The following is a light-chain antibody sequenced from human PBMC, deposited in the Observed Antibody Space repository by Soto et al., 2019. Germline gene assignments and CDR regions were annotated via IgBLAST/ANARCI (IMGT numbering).Light chain of an antibody. CDR2: DAS. CDR1: QSVSSD. J-gene: IGKJ5*01. Sequence: PGERATLSCRASQSVSSDLAWYQQKPGQAPRLLIFDASSRATGIPARFSGSGSGTDFTLTISSLEPEDFAVYYCQQRRSWPLTFGQGTRLEIK. CDR3: QQRRSWPLT. V-gene: IGKV3-11*01.